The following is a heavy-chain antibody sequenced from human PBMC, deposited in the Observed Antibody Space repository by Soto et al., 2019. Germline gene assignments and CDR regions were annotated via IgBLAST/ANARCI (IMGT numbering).Heavy chain of an antibody. J-gene: IGHJ4*02. D-gene: IGHD3-22*01. Sequence: GGSLRLSCAASGFTFSSFAMSWIRQAPGKGLEWVATISASGGTTYYVDSVKGRFTISRDNSKNTLYLQMTSLRAEDTAVYYCAEDSYYHDSTGYYIFDHWGQGTLVTVSS. CDR2: ISASGGTT. CDR3: AEDSYYHDSTGYYIFDH. V-gene: IGHV3-23*01. CDR1: GFTFSSFA.